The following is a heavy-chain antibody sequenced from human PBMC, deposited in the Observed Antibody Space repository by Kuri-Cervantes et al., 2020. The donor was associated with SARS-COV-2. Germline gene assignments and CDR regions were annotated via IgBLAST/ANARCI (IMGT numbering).Heavy chain of an antibody. J-gene: IGHJ6*02. CDR1: GFTFSSYE. D-gene: IGHD2-2*01. CDR3: ARDGRYCSSTSCYGGAGAYGMDV. V-gene: IGHV3-48*03. Sequence: GESLKISCAASGFTFSSYEMNWVRQAPGKGLEWVSYISSSGSTIYYADSVKGRFTISRDNAKNSLYLQMNSLKAEDTAVYYCARDGRYCSSTSCYGGAGAYGMDVWGQGTTVTVSS. CDR2: ISSSGSTI.